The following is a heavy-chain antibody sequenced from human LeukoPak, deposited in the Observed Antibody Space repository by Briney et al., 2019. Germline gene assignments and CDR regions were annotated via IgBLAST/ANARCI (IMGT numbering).Heavy chain of an antibody. CDR2: ISSSDNTI. CDR1: GFAFSDYS. Sequence: GGSLRLSCAASGFAFSDYSMNWVRQAPGKGLEWVSYISSSDNTIHYADSVKGRFTISRDNSKNTLYLQMNSLRAEDTAVYYCARESTSWYFDLWGRGTLVTVSS. V-gene: IGHV3-48*01. J-gene: IGHJ2*01. D-gene: IGHD2-2*01. CDR3: ARESTSWYFDL.